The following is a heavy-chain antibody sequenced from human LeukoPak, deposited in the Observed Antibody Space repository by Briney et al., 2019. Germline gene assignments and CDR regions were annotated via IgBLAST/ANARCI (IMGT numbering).Heavy chain of an antibody. V-gene: IGHV4-30-2*01. CDR3: ARARLYDFWSGYPQYYFDY. J-gene: IGHJ4*02. CDR2: IYHSGST. CDR1: GGSISSGGYS. Sequence: SETLSLTCAVSGGSISSGGYSWSWVRQPPGKGLEWIEYIYHSGSTYYNPSLKSRVTISVDRSKNQFSLKLSSVTAADTAVYYCARARLYDFWSGYPQYYFDYWGQGTLVTVSS. D-gene: IGHD3-3*01.